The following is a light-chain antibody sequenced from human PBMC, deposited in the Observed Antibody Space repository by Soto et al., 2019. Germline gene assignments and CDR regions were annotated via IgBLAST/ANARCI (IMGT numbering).Light chain of an antibody. CDR1: SSDVGGYNY. V-gene: IGLV2-14*01. Sequence: QSVLAQPASVSGSPGQSITISCTGTSSDVGGYNYVSWYQQHPGKAPKLMIYDVSNRPSGVSNRFSGSKSGNTASLTISGIQADDEDDYYCSSYTSSSIFLATGPKVAV. CDR2: DVS. J-gene: IGLJ1*01. CDR3: SSYTSSSIF.